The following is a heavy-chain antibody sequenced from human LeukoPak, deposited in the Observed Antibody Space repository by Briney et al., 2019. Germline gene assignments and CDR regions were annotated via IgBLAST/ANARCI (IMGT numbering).Heavy chain of an antibody. D-gene: IGHD6-6*01. V-gene: IGHV3-23*01. Sequence: GGSLRLSCAASGFTVSSNYMSWVRQAPGKGLEWVSAISGSGGSTYYADSVKGRFTISRDNSKNTLYLQMNSLRAEDTAVYYCAKGESSSSGYYYYYGMDVWGQGTTVTVSS. J-gene: IGHJ6*02. CDR1: GFTVSSNY. CDR3: AKGESSSSGYYYYYGMDV. CDR2: ISGSGGST.